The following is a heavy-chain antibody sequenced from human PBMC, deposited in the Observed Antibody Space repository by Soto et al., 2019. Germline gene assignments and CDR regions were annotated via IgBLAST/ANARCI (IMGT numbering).Heavy chain of an antibody. D-gene: IGHD2-2*01. V-gene: IGHV1-69*01. J-gene: IGHJ6*02. Sequence: QVQLVQSGAEVKKPGSSVKVSCKASGGTFSSYAISWVRQAPGQGLEWMGGIIPIFGTANYAQKFQGRVTITADESTSTAYMELSSLRSEDTAVYYCASFEGRSSTSFFHDGMDVWGQGTTVTVSS. CDR1: GGTFSSYA. CDR3: ASFEGRSSTSFFHDGMDV. CDR2: IIPIFGTA.